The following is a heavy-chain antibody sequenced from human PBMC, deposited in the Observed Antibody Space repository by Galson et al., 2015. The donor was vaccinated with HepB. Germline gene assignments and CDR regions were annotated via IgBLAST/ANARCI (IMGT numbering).Heavy chain of an antibody. V-gene: IGHV1-24*01. CDR2: FDAEEGET. J-gene: IGHJ4*02. CDR1: GYSLFEAS. Sequence: SGYSLFEASIHWVRQAPGKGLEWMGGFDAEEGETIYAQRFQGRVTMTEDTSTDTAYMELNSLISQDTAVYFCAMDIVSTLYPYDSWGQGTLVTVSS. D-gene: IGHD5/OR15-5a*01. CDR3: AMDIVSTLYPYDS.